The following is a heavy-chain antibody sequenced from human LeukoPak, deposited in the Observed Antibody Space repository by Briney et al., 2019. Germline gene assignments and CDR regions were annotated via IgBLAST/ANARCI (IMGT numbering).Heavy chain of an antibody. V-gene: IGHV4-39*01. J-gene: IGHJ4*02. CDR3: QSRFLEWLLDY. CDR1: GDSIRSNNYY. D-gene: IGHD3-3*01. CDR2: IYDTGST. Sequence: PSETLSLTCTVSGDSIRSNNYYWGWIRQPPGKGLEWIGSIYDTGSTFYNPSLKSRVIISVDTSKNQFSLKLSSVTAADTAVYYCQSRFLEWLLDYWGQXTLVTVSS.